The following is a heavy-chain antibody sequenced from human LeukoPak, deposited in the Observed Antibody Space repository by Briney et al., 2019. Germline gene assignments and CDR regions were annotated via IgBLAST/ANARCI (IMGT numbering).Heavy chain of an antibody. Sequence: GGSLRLSRAASGFTFSNAWMSWVRQAPGKGLEWVGRIKSKTDGGTTDYAAPVKGRFTISRDDSKNTLYLQMNSLKTEDTAVYYCTTDYARTYYDILTGYYGGRYWGQGTLVTVSS. J-gene: IGHJ4*02. CDR3: TTDYARTYYDILTGYYGGRY. CDR1: GFTFSNAW. D-gene: IGHD3-9*01. V-gene: IGHV3-15*01. CDR2: IKSKTDGGTT.